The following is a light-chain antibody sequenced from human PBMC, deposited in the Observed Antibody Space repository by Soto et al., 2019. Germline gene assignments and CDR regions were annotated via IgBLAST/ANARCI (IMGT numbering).Light chain of an antibody. J-gene: IGKJ2*01. Sequence: EIVLTQSPGTLSLSPGERATLSCRASQSVNSNYLAWYQQRPGQAPRLLIYGASSRATGIPDRFSGSGSGTDFTLTSSRLEPEDFAVYYCQQYGSSSYTFGQGTKVDSK. V-gene: IGKV3-20*01. CDR1: QSVNSNY. CDR3: QQYGSSSYT. CDR2: GAS.